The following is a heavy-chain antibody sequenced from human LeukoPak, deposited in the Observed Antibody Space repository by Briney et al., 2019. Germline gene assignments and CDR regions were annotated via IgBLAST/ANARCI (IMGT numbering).Heavy chain of an antibody. CDR3: AREVTTTNFYYYYYGKDV. CDR2: IKQDGSEK. CDR1: GFTFSSYW. J-gene: IGHJ6*02. V-gene: IGHV3-7*03. Sequence: GGSLRLSCAASGFTFSSYWMSWVRQAPGKGLEWVANIKQDGSEKYYVDSVKGRFTISRDNAKNSLYLQMNSLRAEDTAVYYCAREVTTTNFYYYYYGKDVWGQGTTVTVSS. D-gene: IGHD4-17*01.